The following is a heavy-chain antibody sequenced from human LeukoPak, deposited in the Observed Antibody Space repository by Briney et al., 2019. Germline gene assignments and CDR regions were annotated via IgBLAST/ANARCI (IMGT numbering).Heavy chain of an antibody. CDR2: INPNSGGT. V-gene: IGHV1-2*02. Sequence: ASVKVSCKASGYTFTGYYMHWVRQAPGQGLEWMGWINPNSGGTNYAQKFQGRVTMTRDTSISTAYMELSRLRSDDTAVYYCARVGCGGGNCYSPYNWFDPWGQGTLVTVSS. CDR1: GYTFTGYY. J-gene: IGHJ5*02. D-gene: IGHD2-15*01. CDR3: ARVGCGGGNCYSPYNWFDP.